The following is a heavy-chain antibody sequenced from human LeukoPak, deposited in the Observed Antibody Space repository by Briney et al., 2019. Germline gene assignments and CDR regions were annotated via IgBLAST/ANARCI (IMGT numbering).Heavy chain of an antibody. CDR2: IYPGDSET. V-gene: IGHV5-51*01. CDR1: GYSFTSYW. CDR3: ARLIAVAGSSCHGAFDY. D-gene: IGHD6-19*01. Sequence: GESLKTSCKGSGYSFTSYWIGLVRQMPGKGLEWMGIIYPGDSETRYSPSFQGQVTISADKSISTAYLQWSSLKASDTAMYYCARLIAVAGSSCHGAFDYWGQGTLVTVSS. J-gene: IGHJ4*02.